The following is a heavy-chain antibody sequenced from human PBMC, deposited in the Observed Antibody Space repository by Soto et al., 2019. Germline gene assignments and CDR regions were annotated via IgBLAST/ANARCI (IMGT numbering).Heavy chain of an antibody. CDR1: GFTFSNSW. J-gene: IGHJ3*02. CDR3: ARERTGRYSYGYCAFDI. V-gene: IGHV3-7*05. D-gene: IGHD5-18*01. Sequence: EAQLVESGGGLVQPGGSLRLSCAASGFTFSNSWMTWVRQAPGKGLEWVANIKQDGSQRYYVDSVKGRFTISRDNAKNSLYLQMNRLSADGTAVYYSARERTGRYSYGYCAFDIWGQGTLVTVSS. CDR2: IKQDGSQR.